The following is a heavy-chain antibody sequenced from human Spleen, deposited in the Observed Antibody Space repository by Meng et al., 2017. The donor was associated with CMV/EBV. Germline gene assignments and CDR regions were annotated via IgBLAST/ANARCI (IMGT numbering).Heavy chain of an antibody. Sequence: VQLVQSGAEVNKPGASVKVPCKASGFTFSSYAMSWVRQAPGKGLEWVSAISGSGGSTYYADSVKGRFTISRDNSKNTLYLQMNSLRAEDTAVYYCAKRSEQWELPYDYYFDYWGQGTLVTVSS. V-gene: IGHV3-23*04. CDR2: ISGSGGST. CDR1: GFTFSSYA. D-gene: IGHD1-26*01. CDR3: AKRSEQWELPYDYYFDY. J-gene: IGHJ4*02.